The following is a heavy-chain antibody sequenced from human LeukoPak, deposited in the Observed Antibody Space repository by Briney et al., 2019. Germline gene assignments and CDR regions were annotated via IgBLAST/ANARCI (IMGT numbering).Heavy chain of an antibody. V-gene: IGHV4-59*01. D-gene: IGHD2-15*01. CDR1: GGSISSYY. Sequence: SETLSLTCTVSGGSISSYYWSWIRQPPGKGLEWLGYIYYSGSTNYNPSLKSRVTISVDTSKNQFSLKLSSVTAADTAVYYCARSGYCSGGSCRYYYYGMDVWGQGTTVTVSS. J-gene: IGHJ6*02. CDR2: IYYSGST. CDR3: ARSGYCSGGSCRYYYYGMDV.